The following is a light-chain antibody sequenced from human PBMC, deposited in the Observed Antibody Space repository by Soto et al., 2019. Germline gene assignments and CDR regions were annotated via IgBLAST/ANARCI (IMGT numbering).Light chain of an antibody. Sequence: DTQMNQSPSSLSASVGDSIAITFLASQSISSYLNWYQQKPGKAPKLLIYAASTLQSGVPSRFSGSGSGTDFTLTISRLQPEDVATYYCQFYNSTPLALGRGTKVDIK. CDR2: AAS. V-gene: IGKV1-27*01. J-gene: IGKJ4*01. CDR3: QFYNSTPLA. CDR1: QSISSY.